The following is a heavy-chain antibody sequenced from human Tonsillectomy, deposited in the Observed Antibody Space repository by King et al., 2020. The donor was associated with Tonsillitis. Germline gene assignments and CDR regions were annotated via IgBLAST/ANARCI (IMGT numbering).Heavy chain of an antibody. J-gene: IGHJ3*02. D-gene: IGHD3-10*01. V-gene: IGHV3-23*04. Sequence: VQLVESGGGLVQPGGSLRLSCVASGFSFSNYAMSWVRQAPGKGLEWVSAIGGSGGSTYYADSVKGRFIISRDNTKNTLYLQMNSLRVEDTAVYYCAKDPSICFGDYDAFYMWGQGTMVTVSS. CDR1: GFSFSNYA. CDR3: AKDPSICFGDYDAFYM. CDR2: IGGSGGST.